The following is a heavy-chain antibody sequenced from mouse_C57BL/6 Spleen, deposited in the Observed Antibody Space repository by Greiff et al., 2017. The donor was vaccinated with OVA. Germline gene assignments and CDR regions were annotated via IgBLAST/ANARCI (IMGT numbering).Heavy chain of an antibody. CDR2: ISSGGSYT. CDR1: GFPFSSYG. V-gene: IGHV5-6*01. D-gene: IGHD2-4*01. J-gene: IGHJ3*01. Sequence: EVMLVESGGDLVKPGGSLKLSCAASGFPFSSYGMSWVRQTPDQRLEWVATISSGGSYTYYPDSVKGRFTISRDNAKNTLYLQMSSLKSEDTAMYYCARFYDYDGWFAYWGQGTLVTVSA. CDR3: ARFYDYDGWFAY.